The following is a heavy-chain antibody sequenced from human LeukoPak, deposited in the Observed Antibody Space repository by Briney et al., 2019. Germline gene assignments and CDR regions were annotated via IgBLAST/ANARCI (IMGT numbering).Heavy chain of an antibody. D-gene: IGHD3-10*01. CDR2: ISAYNGNT. J-gene: IGHJ5*02. CDR1: GYTFTSYG. V-gene: IGHV1-18*01. CDR3: ARFGSGSYPYWFDP. Sequence: GASVKVSCKASGYTFTSYGIGWVRQAPGQGLEWMGWISAYNGNTNYAQKLQGRVTMTTDTSTSTAYMELRSLRSDDTAVYYCARFGSGSYPYWFDPWGQGTLVTVSS.